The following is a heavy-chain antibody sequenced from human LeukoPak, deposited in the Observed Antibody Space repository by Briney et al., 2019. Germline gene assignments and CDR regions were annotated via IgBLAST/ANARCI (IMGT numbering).Heavy chain of an antibody. CDR2: IYYSGST. D-gene: IGHD6-13*01. CDR3: ARHSYSSSWLEYFQH. J-gene: IGHJ1*01. CDR1: GGSISSSSYY. V-gene: IGHV4-39*01. Sequence: PSETLSLTCTVSGGSISSSSYYWRWIRQPPGKGLEWIGSIYYSGSTYYNPSLKSRVTISVDTSKNQFSLKLSSVTAADTAVYYCARHSYSSSWLEYFQHWGQGTLVTVSS.